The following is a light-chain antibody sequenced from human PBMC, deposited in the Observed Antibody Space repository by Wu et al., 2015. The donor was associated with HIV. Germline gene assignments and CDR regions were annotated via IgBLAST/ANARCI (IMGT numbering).Light chain of an antibody. Sequence: DIQMTQSPSTLSASVGDRVTITCRASESFSRWLAWYQQKPGKAPKVLIYMASTLETGVPSRFSGSGFGTEFTLTITGLQPDDSATYYCQQYDTFPFTFGQGTKLEIK. V-gene: IGKV1-5*03. CDR2: MAS. CDR3: QQYDTFPFT. CDR1: ESFSRW. J-gene: IGKJ2*01.